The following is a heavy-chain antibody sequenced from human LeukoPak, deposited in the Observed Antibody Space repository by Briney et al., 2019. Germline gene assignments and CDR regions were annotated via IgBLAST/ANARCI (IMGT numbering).Heavy chain of an antibody. Sequence: GGSLRLSCAASGFTLNAYAIHWVRQVPGKGLEWVSLAKGDGVTTDYANSVKGRFTVSRDNSKKSLYLQMSNLRTEDTALYYCVRDTGSGWDFDYWGQGTLVTVSS. J-gene: IGHJ4*02. CDR2: AKGDGVTT. CDR1: GFTLNAYA. V-gene: IGHV3-43*02. CDR3: VRDTGSGWDFDY. D-gene: IGHD6-19*01.